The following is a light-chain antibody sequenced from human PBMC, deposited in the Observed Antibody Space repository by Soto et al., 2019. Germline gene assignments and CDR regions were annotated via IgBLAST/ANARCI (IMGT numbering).Light chain of an antibody. J-gene: IGKJ2*01. V-gene: IGKV2-30*02. Sequence: DVVMTQSPLSLPVTLGQPASISCRSSQSLVHSDGNTHLNWFQQRPGQSPRRLICKVSNRDSGVTDRFSGSASGTDFTLKISRLEAEDVGVYYCVQGNHWPYTFGQGTKLESK. CDR2: KVS. CDR1: QSLVHSDGNTH. CDR3: VQGNHWPYT.